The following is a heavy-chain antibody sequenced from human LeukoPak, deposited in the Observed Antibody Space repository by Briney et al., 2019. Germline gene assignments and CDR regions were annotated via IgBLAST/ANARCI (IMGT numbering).Heavy chain of an antibody. CDR2: ISTYDHDT. CDR3: VRDYFCSGGTCDDCFDP. CDR1: GYTFTNYG. V-gene: IGHV1-18*01. D-gene: IGHD2-15*01. J-gene: IGHJ5*02. Sequence: ASVKVSCKASGYTFTNYGISWVRQAPGQGLEWMAWISTYDHDTNYAQKFRGKVTMTTDTSTSTAYMELRSLGSDDTAVYYCVRDYFCSGGTCDDCFDPWGQGTLVTVSS.